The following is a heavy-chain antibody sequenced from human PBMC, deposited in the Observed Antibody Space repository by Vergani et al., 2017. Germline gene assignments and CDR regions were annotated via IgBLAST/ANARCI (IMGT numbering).Heavy chain of an antibody. J-gene: IGHJ1*01. Sequence: QVQLVQSGAEVKKPGASVKVSCKASGYTFTSYYMHWVRQAPGQGLEWMGIINPSGGSTSYAQKFQGRVTMTRNMSTSTVYMELSSLMTEVTAVYYCTSEWYYESNSYWAYWDQGTLVTVSS. D-gene: IGHD3-22*01. CDR2: INPSGGST. CDR3: TSEWYYESNSYWAY. CDR1: GYTFTSYY. V-gene: IGHV1-46*01.